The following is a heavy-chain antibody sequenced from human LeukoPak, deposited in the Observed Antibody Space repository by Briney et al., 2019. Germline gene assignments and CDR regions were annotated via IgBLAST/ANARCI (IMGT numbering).Heavy chain of an antibody. J-gene: IGHJ4*02. Sequence: PSETLSLTCAVYGGSFSGYYWSWIRQPPGKGLEWIGEINHSGSTNYNPSLKSRVTISVDTSKNQFSLKLSSVTAADTAVYYCASGYSSGYGYWGQGTLVTVSS. V-gene: IGHV4-34*01. D-gene: IGHD6-25*01. CDR3: ASGYSSGYGY. CDR1: GGSFSGYY. CDR2: INHSGST.